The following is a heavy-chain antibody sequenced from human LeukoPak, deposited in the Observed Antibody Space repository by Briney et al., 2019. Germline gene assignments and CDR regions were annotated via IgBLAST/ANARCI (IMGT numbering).Heavy chain of an antibody. D-gene: IGHD6-13*01. CDR3: AKDMGQQLDYFDY. J-gene: IGHJ4*02. Sequence: GGSLRLSCAASGFTFDDYAMHWVRQAPGKGLEWVSGISWNSGSIGYADSVKGRFTISRDNAKNSLYLQTNSLRAEDTALYYCAKDMGQQLDYFDYWGQGTLVTVSS. CDR2: ISWNSGSI. V-gene: IGHV3-9*01. CDR1: GFTFDDYA.